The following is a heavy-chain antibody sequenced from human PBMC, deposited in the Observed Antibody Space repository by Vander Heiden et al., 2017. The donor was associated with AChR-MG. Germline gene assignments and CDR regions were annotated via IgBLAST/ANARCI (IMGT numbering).Heavy chain of an antibody. V-gene: IGHV4-34*01. D-gene: IGHD6-19*01. Sequence: QVQLQQWGAGLLKPSETLSLTCAVYGGSFSGYYWSWNRQRPGKGLEWIGEINHSGSTNYNPSLKSRVTISVDTSKNQFSLKLSSVTAADTAVYYCARDSSGWYGYYFDYWGQGTLVTVSS. CDR1: GGSFSGYY. J-gene: IGHJ4*02. CDR3: ARDSSGWYGYYFDY. CDR2: INHSGST.